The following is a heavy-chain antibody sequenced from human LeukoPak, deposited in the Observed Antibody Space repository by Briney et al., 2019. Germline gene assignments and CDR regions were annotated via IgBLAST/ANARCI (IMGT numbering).Heavy chain of an antibody. CDR3: ARAPSEIGGYYPEYFRH. Sequence: GGSLRLSCAASGFTFSTYWRHWVRQAPGKGLVWVSRIKSDGSTNYADSVKGRFTISRDNAKNTVSLQMNSLRPEDTGVYYCARAPSEIGGYYPEYFRHWGQGTLVTVSS. J-gene: IGHJ1*01. V-gene: IGHV3-74*01. D-gene: IGHD3-22*01. CDR2: IKSDGST. CDR1: GFTFSTYW.